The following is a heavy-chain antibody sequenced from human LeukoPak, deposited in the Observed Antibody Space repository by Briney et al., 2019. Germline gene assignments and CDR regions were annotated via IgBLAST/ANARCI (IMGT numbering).Heavy chain of an antibody. V-gene: IGHV1-2*02. CDR1: GYTFTGYY. J-gene: IGHJ4*02. Sequence: ASVKVSCKASGYTFTGYYIHWVRQAPGQGLERMGWINPNSGGTNYAQNFQGRVTMTRDTSTSTAYMELSRLRSGDTAVYYCARRLGAGTTLGYWGQGTLVTVSS. D-gene: IGHD1-1*01. CDR3: ARRLGAGTTLGY. CDR2: INPNSGGT.